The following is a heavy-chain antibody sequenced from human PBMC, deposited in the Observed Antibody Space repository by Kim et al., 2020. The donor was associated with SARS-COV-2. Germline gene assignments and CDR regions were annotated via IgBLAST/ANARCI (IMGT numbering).Heavy chain of an antibody. CDR1: GYTFTSYG. Sequence: AAVKVSCKASGYTFTSYGISWVRQAPGQGLEWMGWISAYNGNTNYAQKLQGRVTMTTDTSTSTAYMELRSLRSDDTALYYCARDRDSYYYGSGSYYGYYYYGMDVWGQGTTVTVSS. V-gene: IGHV1-18*01. J-gene: IGHJ6*02. CDR2: ISAYNGNT. D-gene: IGHD3-10*01. CDR3: ARDRDSYYYGSGSYYGYYYYGMDV.